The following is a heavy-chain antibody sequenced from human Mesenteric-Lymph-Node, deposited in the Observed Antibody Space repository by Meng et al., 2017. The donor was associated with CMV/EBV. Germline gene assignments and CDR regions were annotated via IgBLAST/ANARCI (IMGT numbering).Heavy chain of an antibody. CDR2: IYYSGST. J-gene: IGHJ6*02. D-gene: IGHD3-3*01. CDR1: GYSISSGSF. V-gene: IGHV4-38-2*02. Sequence: SETLSLTCNVSGYSISSGSFWGWIRQPPGKGLEWIGSIYYSGSTYYNPSLKSRVTISVDTSKNQFSLKLSSVTAADTAVYYCARGGGESRITIFGVVKNPYYYYGMDVWGQGTTVTVSS. CDR3: ARGGGESRITIFGVVKNPYYYYGMDV.